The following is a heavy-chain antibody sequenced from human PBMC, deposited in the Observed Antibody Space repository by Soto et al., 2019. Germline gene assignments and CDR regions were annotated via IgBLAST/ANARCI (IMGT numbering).Heavy chain of an antibody. CDR3: ATRMITVTTSGIDY. V-gene: IGHV3-53*02. CDR2: IYSGGST. D-gene: IGHD4-17*01. CDR1: GFTVSRNY. Sequence: EGQLVETGGGLIQPGGSLRLSCAASGFTVSRNYMNWVRQAPGKGLEWVSVIYSGGSTYYADSVKGRFTISRDNSKNTLYRQMNSLRAEDTAVYYCATRMITVTTSGIDYWGQGTLVTVSS. J-gene: IGHJ4*02.